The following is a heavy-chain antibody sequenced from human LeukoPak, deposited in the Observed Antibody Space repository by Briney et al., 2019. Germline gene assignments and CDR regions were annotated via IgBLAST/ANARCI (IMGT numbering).Heavy chain of an antibody. CDR3: ARTKAIAALPRWYFDL. CDR1: GGTFSSYA. D-gene: IGHD6-6*01. CDR2: ISAYNGNT. Sequence: ASVKVSCKASGGTFSSYAISWVRQAPGQGLEWMGWISAYNGNTNYAQKLQGRVTMTTDTSTSTAYMELRSLRSDDTAVYYCARTKAIAALPRWYFDLWGRGTLVTVSS. J-gene: IGHJ2*01. V-gene: IGHV1-18*01.